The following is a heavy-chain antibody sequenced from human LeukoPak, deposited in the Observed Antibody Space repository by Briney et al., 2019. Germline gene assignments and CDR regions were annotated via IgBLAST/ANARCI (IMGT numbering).Heavy chain of an antibody. CDR3: ARGRPLTMIVVRGDGDLIGY. CDR2: INPNSGGT. J-gene: IGHJ4*02. Sequence: GASVKVSCKASGYTFTGYYMHWVRQAPGQGLEWMGWINPNSGGTNYAQKFQGRVTMTRDTSISTAYMELSRLRSDDTAVYYCARGRPLTMIVVRGDGDLIGYWGQGTLVTVSS. CDR1: GYTFTGYY. D-gene: IGHD3-22*01. V-gene: IGHV1-2*02.